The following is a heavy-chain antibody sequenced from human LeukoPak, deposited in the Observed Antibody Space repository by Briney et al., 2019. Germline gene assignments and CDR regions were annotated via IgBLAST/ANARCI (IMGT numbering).Heavy chain of an antibody. CDR1: GYTFTSYG. CDR3: ARDRNVIFGVVTGSVGYGMDV. J-gene: IGHJ6*02. V-gene: IGHV1-18*01. D-gene: IGHD3-3*01. Sequence: ASVKVSCKASGYTFTSYGISWVRQAPGQGLEWMGWISAYNGNTNYAQKLQGRVTMTTDTSTSTAYMELRSLRSDDTAVYYCARDRNVIFGVVTGSVGYGMDVWGQGTTVTVSS. CDR2: ISAYNGNT.